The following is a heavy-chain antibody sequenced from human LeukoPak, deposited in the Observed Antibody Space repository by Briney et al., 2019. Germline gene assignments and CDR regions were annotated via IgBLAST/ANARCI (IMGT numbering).Heavy chain of an antibody. D-gene: IGHD2-21*02. Sequence: GGSLRLSCAASGFTVSSNCVTWVRQAPGKGLEWVSVICGDGRLFYADSVKGRFSVSRDNSENTVYLQVTSLRADDTAVYFCARERGDKDMSGGSAFDVWGQGTMVTLSS. CDR2: ICGDGRL. J-gene: IGHJ3*01. V-gene: IGHV3-53*01. CDR3: ARERGDKDMSGGSAFDV. CDR1: GFTVSSNC.